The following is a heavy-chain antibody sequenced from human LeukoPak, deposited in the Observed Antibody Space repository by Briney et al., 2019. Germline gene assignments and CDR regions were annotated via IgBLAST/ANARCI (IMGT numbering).Heavy chain of an antibody. Sequence: HSETLSLTCTVSGGSISSHSWSWIRQPPGKGLEWIGHLGDSGGTDYNPSLRSRVTISVDTSKNQFSLKLSSVTAADTAVYYRARSPYCINGICYRRYYFDYWGQGTLVTVSS. D-gene: IGHD2-8*01. V-gene: IGHV4-59*08. CDR1: GGSISSHS. CDR3: ARSPYCINGICYRRYYFDY. CDR2: LGDSGGT. J-gene: IGHJ4*02.